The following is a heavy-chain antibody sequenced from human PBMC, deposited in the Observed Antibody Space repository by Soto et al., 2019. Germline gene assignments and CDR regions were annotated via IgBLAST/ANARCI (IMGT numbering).Heavy chain of an antibody. CDR2: IYPGDSDT. CDR3: ARLEDIVVVPAASPFDY. CDR1: GYSFTSYW. Sequence: GESLKISCKGSGYSFTSYWIGWVRQMPGKGLEWMGIIYPGDSDTRYSPSFQGQVTISADKSISTAYLQWSSLKASDTAMYYCARLEDIVVVPAASPFDYWGQGTLVTV. J-gene: IGHJ4*02. D-gene: IGHD2-2*01. V-gene: IGHV5-51*01.